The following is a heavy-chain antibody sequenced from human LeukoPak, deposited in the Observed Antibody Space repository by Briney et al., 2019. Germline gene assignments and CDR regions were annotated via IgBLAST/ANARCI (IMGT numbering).Heavy chain of an antibody. CDR3: ARDNAPSIAAALDY. CDR2: ISSSSSTI. J-gene: IGHJ4*02. D-gene: IGHD6-13*01. CDR1: GFTFSSYS. V-gene: IGHV3-48*01. Sequence: GGSLRLSCAASGFTFSSYSMNWVRQAPGKGLEWVSYISSSSSTIYYADSVKGRFTISRDNSKNTLYLQMNSLRAEDTAVYYCARDNAPSIAAALDYWGQGTLVTVSS.